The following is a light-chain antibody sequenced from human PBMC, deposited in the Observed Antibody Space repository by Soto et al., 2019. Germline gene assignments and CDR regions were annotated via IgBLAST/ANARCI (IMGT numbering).Light chain of an antibody. V-gene: IGKV1-12*02. Sequence: DIQMTQSPSSVSASVGDSVTITCRASQGILTYLAWYQQKPGEAPKLLISAASSLQSGVPSRFSGGGSGTDFTLTIRSLQPEDFATYYCQQTKTFPFTFGGGTKVEIK. CDR2: AAS. J-gene: IGKJ4*01. CDR3: QQTKTFPFT. CDR1: QGILTY.